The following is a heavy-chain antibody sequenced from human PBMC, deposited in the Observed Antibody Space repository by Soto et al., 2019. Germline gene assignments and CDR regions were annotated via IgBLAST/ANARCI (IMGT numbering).Heavy chain of an antibody. V-gene: IGHV1-69*06. CDR1: GGTFSSYA. CDR2: IIPIFGTA. Sequence: SVKVSCKASGGTFSSYASSGVRQAPGQGLEWMGGIIPIFGTANYAQKFQGRVTITADKSTSTAYMELSSLRSEDTAVYYLACTGEMATIQNSFDLPGHGTMVTVSS. CDR3: ACTGEMATIQNSFDL. J-gene: IGHJ3*01.